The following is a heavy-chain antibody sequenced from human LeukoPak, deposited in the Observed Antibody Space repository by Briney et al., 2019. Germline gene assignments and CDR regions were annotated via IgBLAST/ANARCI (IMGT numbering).Heavy chain of an antibody. CDR3: ATVVVVARGMNWFDP. CDR2: FDPEDGET. Sequence: GASVKVSCKVSGYTLTKLSMHWVRRAPGKGLEWMGGFDPEDGETIYAQKFQGRVTMTEDTSTDTAYTELSSLRSEDTAVYYCATVVVVARGMNWFDPWGQGTLVTVSS. J-gene: IGHJ5*02. D-gene: IGHD2-15*01. V-gene: IGHV1-24*01. CDR1: GYTLTKLS.